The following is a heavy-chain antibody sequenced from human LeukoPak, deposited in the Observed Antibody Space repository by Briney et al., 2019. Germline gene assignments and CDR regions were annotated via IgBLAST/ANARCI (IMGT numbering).Heavy chain of an antibody. J-gene: IGHJ5*02. CDR2: IYTSGTI. V-gene: IGHV4-4*07. Sequence: SETLSLTCIVSGGSISSYYWSWIRQPAGTALEWIGRIYTSGTITYNPSLKSRVTMSVDTSKNQFSLKLSSVTAADTAVYYCARDSGTTGEVKFDPWGQGTLVTVSS. D-gene: IGHD3-10*01. CDR3: ARDSGTTGEVKFDP. CDR1: GGSISSYY.